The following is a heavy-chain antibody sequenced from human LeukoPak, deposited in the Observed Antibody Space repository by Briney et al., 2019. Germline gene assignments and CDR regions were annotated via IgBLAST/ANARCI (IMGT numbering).Heavy chain of an antibody. CDR3: ARGGHYDILTGSRPPFDY. CDR1: GYTFTTYD. D-gene: IGHD3-9*01. V-gene: IGHV1-2*02. CDR2: INPNSGGT. J-gene: IGHJ4*02. Sequence: ASVKVSCKASGYTFTTYDINWVRQATGQGLEWMGWINPNSGGTNYAQKFQGRVTMTRDTSISTAYMELSRLRSDDTAVYYCARGGHYDILTGSRPPFDYWGQGTLVTVSS.